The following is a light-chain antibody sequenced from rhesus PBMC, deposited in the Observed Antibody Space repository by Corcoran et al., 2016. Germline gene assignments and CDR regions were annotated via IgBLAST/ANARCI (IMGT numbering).Light chain of an antibody. CDR3: QQYYSTPYS. V-gene: IGKV4-1*01. Sequence: DIVMTQSPDSLAVSLGERVTINCKSSQSLLYSSNNKNYLAWYQQKPGQAPKLLLYWASTRESGVPNRFIGSGSGTDFTLTISGLQAEDVAVYYCQQYYSTPYSFSQGTKVEIK. CDR1: QSLLYSSNNKNY. CDR2: WAS. J-gene: IGKJ2*01.